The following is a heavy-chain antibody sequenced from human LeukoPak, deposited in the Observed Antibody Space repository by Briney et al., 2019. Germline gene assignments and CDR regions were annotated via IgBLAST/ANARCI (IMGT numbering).Heavy chain of an antibody. CDR3: AKAISYDSSGYYRLGYFQH. D-gene: IGHD3-22*01. J-gene: IGHJ1*01. CDR1: EFTFSSYA. CDR2: ISGSGGST. Sequence: PGGSLRLSCAASEFTFSSYAMSWVRQAPGKGLEWVSAISGSGGSTYYADSVKGRFTISRDNSKNTLYLQMNSLRAEDTAVYYCAKAISYDSSGYYRLGYFQHWGQGTLVTVSS. V-gene: IGHV3-23*01.